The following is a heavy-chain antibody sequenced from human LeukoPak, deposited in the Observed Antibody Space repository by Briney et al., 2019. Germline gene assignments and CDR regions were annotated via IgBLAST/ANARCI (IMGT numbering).Heavy chain of an antibody. V-gene: IGHV1-2*02. D-gene: IGHD3-3*01. CDR1: GYTFTGYY. J-gene: IGHJ3*02. CDR2: INPNSGGT. Sequence: ASVKVSCKASGYTFTGYYMHWVRQAPGQGLEWMGWINPNSGGTNYAQKFQGRVTMTRDTSISTAYMELSRLRSDDTAVYYCAGYEKAVITIFGVVIEGDGAFDIWGQGTMVTVSS. CDR3: AGYEKAVITIFGVVIEGDGAFDI.